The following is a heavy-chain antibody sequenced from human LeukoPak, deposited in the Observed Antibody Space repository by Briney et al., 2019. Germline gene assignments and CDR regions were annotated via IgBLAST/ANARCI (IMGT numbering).Heavy chain of an antibody. CDR2: IYHIGNTNYNPS. Sequence: SETLSLTCTVSGGSISSYYWSWIRQSPGKGLEYIGYIYHIGNTNYNPSNYNPSLNSRVTISVDTSKNQFSLRLSSVTTADTAVYYCARGPYGSGSYYWGQGTLVTVSS. CDR1: GGSISSYY. J-gene: IGHJ4*02. CDR3: ARGPYGSGSYY. V-gene: IGHV4-59*01. D-gene: IGHD3-10*01.